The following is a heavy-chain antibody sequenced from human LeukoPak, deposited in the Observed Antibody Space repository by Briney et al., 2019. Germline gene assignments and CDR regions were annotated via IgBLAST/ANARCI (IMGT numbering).Heavy chain of an antibody. CDR3: AKEIDTLGTNAFDI. J-gene: IGHJ3*02. CDR1: GFSFDDYP. Sequence: GGSLRLSCGASGFSFDDYPMHGVRQAPGKGLEGVSLINEDGGKTFYADSVRGRFTISRDNSKNSLYLQMNSLRTEDTALYYCAKEIDTLGTNAFDIWGQGTIVTVSS. CDR2: INEDGGKT. D-gene: IGHD2-15*01. V-gene: IGHV3-43*01.